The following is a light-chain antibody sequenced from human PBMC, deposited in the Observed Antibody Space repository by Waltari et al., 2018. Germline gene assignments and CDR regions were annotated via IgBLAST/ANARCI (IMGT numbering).Light chain of an antibody. J-gene: IGLJ2*01. Sequence: QSALTQPASVSGSPGQSITISCTGTSSDVGSYNYVSWYQQLPGKAPKTIMYDGRKRPPGLFNGSSGTKSGNTASLTISGLQAEDEADYYCSSYTSSVLFGGGTKLTVL. V-gene: IGLV2-14*03. CDR3: SSYTSSVL. CDR1: SSDVGSYNY. CDR2: DGR.